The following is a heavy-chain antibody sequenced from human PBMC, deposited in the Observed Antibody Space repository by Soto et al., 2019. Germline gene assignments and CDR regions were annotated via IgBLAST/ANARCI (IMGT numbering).Heavy chain of an antibody. D-gene: IGHD6-6*01. J-gene: IGHJ4*02. CDR3: ARVNSSSSRIFDY. CDR1: GFTFSSYS. V-gene: IGHV3-48*01. CDR2: ISSSSSTL. Sequence: EVQLVESGGGLVQPGGSLRLSCAASGFTFSSYSMNWVRQAPGKGLEWLSYISSSSSTLHYADSVKGRFSISSDNAKNSLFLEVNSLRAEDTAVYYCARVNSSSSRIFDYWCQGTLVTVSS.